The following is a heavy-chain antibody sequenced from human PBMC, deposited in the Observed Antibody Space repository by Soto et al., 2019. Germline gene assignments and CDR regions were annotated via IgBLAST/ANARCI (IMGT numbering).Heavy chain of an antibody. V-gene: IGHV1-69*06. D-gene: IGHD3-16*01. J-gene: IGHJ6*02. CDR2: IIPIFGTP. Sequence: SVKASCKASGGTFSNYAISWVRQAPGQGLEWMGGIIPIFGTPNYAQKFQARVTITADRSTSTAYMELSSLRSEDTAVYYCTRGGTMITRVFHNYGMDVWGQGTPVTVSS. CDR3: TRGGTMITRVFHNYGMDV. CDR1: GGTFSNYA.